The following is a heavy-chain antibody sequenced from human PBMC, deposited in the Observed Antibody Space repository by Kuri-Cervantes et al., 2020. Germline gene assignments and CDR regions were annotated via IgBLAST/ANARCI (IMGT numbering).Heavy chain of an antibody. D-gene: IGHD4-11*01. Sequence: SETLSLTCTVSGGSISSGDSYWSWIRHPPGKGLEWIGYIYYSGSTYYNPSLKSRVTISVNTSKNQLSLKLSSVTAVDTAVYYCARHIGVTTYSDFWGQGTLVTVSS. CDR3: ARHIGVTTYSDF. J-gene: IGHJ4*02. CDR1: GGSISSGDSY. CDR2: IYYSGST. V-gene: IGHV4-30-4*08.